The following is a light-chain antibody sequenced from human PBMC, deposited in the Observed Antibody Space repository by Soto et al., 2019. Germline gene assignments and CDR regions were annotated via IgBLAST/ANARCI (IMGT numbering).Light chain of an antibody. Sequence: QSALTQPASVSGSPGQSITISCTGTSSDVGGYNYVSWYQQHPVKAPKLMIYDVTNRPSGVSDRFSGSKSGNTASLTISGLQAEDEADYYCSSYTSSSTPYAFGTGTKVTVL. V-gene: IGLV2-14*01. CDR3: SSYTSSSTPYA. J-gene: IGLJ1*01. CDR1: SSDVGGYNY. CDR2: DVT.